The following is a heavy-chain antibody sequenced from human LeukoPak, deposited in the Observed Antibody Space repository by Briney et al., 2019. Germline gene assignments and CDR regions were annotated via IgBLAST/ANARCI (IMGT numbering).Heavy chain of an antibody. V-gene: IGHV3-21*01. Sequence: PGVSLRLSCAASGFTFSSYSMNWLRQAPGKGREWVSSISSSSSYIYYAGSVKGRFTISRDNAKNSLYLQMNSLRAEDTAVYYCAELGITMIGGVWGKGTTVTISS. J-gene: IGHJ6*04. CDR2: ISSSSSYI. D-gene: IGHD3-10*02. CDR1: GFTFSSYS. CDR3: AELGITMIGGV.